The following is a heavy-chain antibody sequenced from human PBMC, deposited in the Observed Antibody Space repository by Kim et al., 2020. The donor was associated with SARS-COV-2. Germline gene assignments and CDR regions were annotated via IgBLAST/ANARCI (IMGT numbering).Heavy chain of an antibody. V-gene: IGHV3-74*01. Sequence: GGSLRLSCVGSGFTFSTYWMHWVRQLPGKGLMWVSRIKGDGSSTLYADSVKGRFTISRDNAKSTLNLEMHSLSSEDTGLYFCARASNVGYNSLDVWGQGTVVTVSS. CDR2: IKGDGSST. D-gene: IGHD5-18*01. J-gene: IGHJ3*01. CDR1: GFTFSTYW. CDR3: ARASNVGYNSLDV.